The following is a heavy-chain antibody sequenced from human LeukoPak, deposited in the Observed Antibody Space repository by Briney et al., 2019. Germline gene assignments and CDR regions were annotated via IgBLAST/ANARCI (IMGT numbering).Heavy chain of an antibody. D-gene: IGHD6-6*01. Sequence: GGSLRLSCAASGFTFSTYSMNWVRQAPGKGLEWVSSISSGSDRIYYADSVKGRFTISRDNAKNSLHPQMDSLRAEDTAVFFCARNDYASSSGYDFWGQGTLVTVSS. J-gene: IGHJ4*02. CDR2: ISSGSDRI. CDR1: GFTFSTYS. V-gene: IGHV3-21*01. CDR3: ARNDYASSSGYDF.